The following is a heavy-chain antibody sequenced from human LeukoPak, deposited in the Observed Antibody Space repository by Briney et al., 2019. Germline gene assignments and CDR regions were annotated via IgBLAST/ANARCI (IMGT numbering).Heavy chain of an antibody. CDR1: GFTLSSYG. J-gene: IGHJ4*02. D-gene: IGHD6-13*01. V-gene: IGHV3-30*18. CDR2: ISYDGSNK. Sequence: AGGALRLSCAASGFTLSSYGMHWVRQAPGKGLEWVAVISYDGSNKYYADSVKGRFSISRDNSKNTLYLQMNSLRAEDTAVYYCSKVIWGQQLVLGCDYWGQGTLVTVPS. CDR3: SKVIWGQQLVLGCDY.